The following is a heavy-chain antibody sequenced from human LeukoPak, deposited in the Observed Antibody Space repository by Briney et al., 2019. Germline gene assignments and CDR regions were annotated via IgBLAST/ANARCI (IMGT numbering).Heavy chain of an antibody. CDR2: ISGYNGNT. CDR1: GYTFTAYY. Sequence: ASVKVSCKASGYTFTAYYMHWVRQAPGQGLEWMGWISGYNGNTNYAQKFRGRVTMTTDTSTSTAYMELRSLRSDDTAVYYCARASAQWSDYWGQGTLVTVSS. V-gene: IGHV1-18*04. D-gene: IGHD2-15*01. J-gene: IGHJ4*02. CDR3: ARASAQWSDY.